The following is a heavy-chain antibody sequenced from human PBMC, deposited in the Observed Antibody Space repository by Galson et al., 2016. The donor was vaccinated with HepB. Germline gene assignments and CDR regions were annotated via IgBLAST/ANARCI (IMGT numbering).Heavy chain of an antibody. CDR1: GGSISHFY. V-gene: IGHV4-59*08. J-gene: IGHJ6*02. Sequence: SETLSLTCTVSGGSISHFYWSWIRQPPGEGLEWIGYIHHSGSTTYKASLKSRLTISIDTSKDQFSLKLSSLTAADTALYYCARLKVDYGDYGRYYFGMDVWGQGTTVTVSS. D-gene: IGHD4-17*01. CDR3: ARLKVDYGDYGRYYFGMDV. CDR2: IHHSGST.